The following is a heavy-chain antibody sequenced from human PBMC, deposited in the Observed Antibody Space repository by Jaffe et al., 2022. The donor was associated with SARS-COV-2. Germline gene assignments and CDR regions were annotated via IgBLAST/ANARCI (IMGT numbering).Heavy chain of an antibody. D-gene: IGHD2-8*01. V-gene: IGHV3-21*01. J-gene: IGHJ4*02. CDR3: AREGGRYCTNGVCYHKQGIDY. CDR1: GFTFSSYS. Sequence: EVQLVESGGGLVKPGGSLRLSCAASGFTFSSYSMNWVRQAPGKGLEWVSSISSSSSYIYYADSVKGRFTISRDNAKNSLYLQMNSLRAEDTAVYYCAREGGRYCTNGVCYHKQGIDYWGQGTLVTVSS. CDR2: ISSSSSYI.